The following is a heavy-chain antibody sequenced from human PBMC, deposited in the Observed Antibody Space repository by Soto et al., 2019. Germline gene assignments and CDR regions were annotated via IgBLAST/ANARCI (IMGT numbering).Heavy chain of an antibody. CDR1: GYTFTSYD. CDR2: MNPNSGNT. CDR3: GKDSAVSDYTNLDY. Sequence: ASVKVSCKASGYTFTSYDINWVRQATGQGLEWMGWMNPNSGNTGYAQKFQGRVTMTRNTAISTAYMEXSSLTSEDTALYYCGKDSAVSDYTNLDYWGQGALVTVSS. J-gene: IGHJ4*02. V-gene: IGHV1-8*01. D-gene: IGHD4-4*01.